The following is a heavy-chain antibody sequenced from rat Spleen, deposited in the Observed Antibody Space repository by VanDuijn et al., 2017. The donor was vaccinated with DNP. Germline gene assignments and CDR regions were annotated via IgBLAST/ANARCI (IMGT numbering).Heavy chain of an antibody. CDR3: AKAGGYSPWYFDY. Sequence: EVQLVESGGGLVQPGRSLKLSCAASGFIFSNYYIAWVRQAPKKGLEWVASLTSSADVTYYRDSVKGRFTISRDNAKSTLYLQMDSLRSEETATYYCAKAGGYSPWYFDYWGQGVMVTVSS. J-gene: IGHJ2*01. V-gene: IGHV5S11*01. CDR1: GFIFSNYY. D-gene: IGHD1-11*01. CDR2: LTSSADVT.